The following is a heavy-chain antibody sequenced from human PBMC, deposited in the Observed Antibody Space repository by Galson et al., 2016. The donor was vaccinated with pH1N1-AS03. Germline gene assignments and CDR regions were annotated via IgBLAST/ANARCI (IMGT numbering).Heavy chain of an antibody. CDR3: ARGRTGDLR. Sequence: SLRLSCAASGFTFSDYYMSWLRQAPGKGLEWLSYISSSGNTIYYADSVKGRSTISRDNAKNSLYVQMNSLRAEDTAVYYCARGRTGDLRGGQGTMVTVSS. V-gene: IGHV3-11*01. J-gene: IGHJ3*01. CDR1: GFTFSDYY. D-gene: IGHD2-8*02. CDR2: ISSSGNTI.